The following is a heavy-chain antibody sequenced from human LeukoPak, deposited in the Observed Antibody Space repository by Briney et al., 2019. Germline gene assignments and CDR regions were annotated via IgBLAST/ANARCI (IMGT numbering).Heavy chain of an antibody. Sequence: SETLSLTCTVSGGSISSYYWSWIRQPAGKGLEWIGRIYTSGSTNYNPSLKSRVTISVDTSKNQVSLKPSSVTAADTAVYYCARFQSSSSWDYYYGLDVWGQGTTVTDSS. V-gene: IGHV4-4*07. CDR2: IYTSGST. CDR1: GGSISSYY. J-gene: IGHJ6*02. D-gene: IGHD2-2*01. CDR3: ARFQSSSSWDYYYGLDV.